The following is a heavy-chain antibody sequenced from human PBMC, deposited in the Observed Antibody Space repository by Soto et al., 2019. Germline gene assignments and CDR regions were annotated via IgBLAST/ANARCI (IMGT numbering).Heavy chain of an antibody. Sequence: QITLKESGPTLVKPTQTLTLTCTFSGFSLSTSGVGVGWIRQPPGKALEWLALIYWDDDKRYSPSLKSRLTITKDTSKNQVVLTMTNMDPVDTATYYCAHMAENMITFGGVIFPRFFDYWGQGTLVTVSS. CDR3: AHMAENMITFGGVIFPRFFDY. V-gene: IGHV2-5*02. J-gene: IGHJ4*02. CDR1: GFSLSTSGVG. CDR2: IYWDDDK. D-gene: IGHD3-16*02.